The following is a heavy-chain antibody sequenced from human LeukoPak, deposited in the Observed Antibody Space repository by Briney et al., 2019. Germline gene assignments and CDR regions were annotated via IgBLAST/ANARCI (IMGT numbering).Heavy chain of an antibody. CDR2: IYYSGNT. V-gene: IGHV4-59*12. CDR1: GGSIRSYY. CDR3: ARWPYCSGAGCSRDY. D-gene: IGHD2-2*01. Sequence: SETLSLTCTVAGGSIRSYYWSWIRQPPGKGLEWIGYIYYSGNTYYNPSLKSRVTISVDTSKNQFSLKLSSVTAADTAVYYCARWPYCSGAGCSRDYWGQGILVTVSS. J-gene: IGHJ4*02.